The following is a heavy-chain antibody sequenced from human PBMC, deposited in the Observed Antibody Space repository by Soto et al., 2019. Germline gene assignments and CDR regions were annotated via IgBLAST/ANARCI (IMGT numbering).Heavy chain of an antibody. CDR1: GGSISSGGYY. Sequence: SETLSLTCTVSGGSISSGGYYWSWIRQHPGKGLEWIGYIYYSGSTYYNPSLKSRVTISVDTSKNQFSLKLSSVTAADTAVYYCARSYYDPTAFDYWGQGTLVTVS. V-gene: IGHV4-31*03. CDR2: IYYSGST. D-gene: IGHD3-22*01. J-gene: IGHJ4*02. CDR3: ARSYYDPTAFDY.